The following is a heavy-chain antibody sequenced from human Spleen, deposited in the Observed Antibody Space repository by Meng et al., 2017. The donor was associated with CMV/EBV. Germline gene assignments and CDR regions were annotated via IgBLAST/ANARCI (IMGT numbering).Heavy chain of an antibody. J-gene: IGHJ6*02. CDR2: INRNGDST. CDR1: GFTFDDYG. Sequence: ETLSLTCAASGFTFDDYGMSWVRQAPGKGLEWVSGINRNGDSTGYADSVKGRFTVSRDNAKNSLFLQMNSLRAEDTALYYCARDQYYDFWSGYYTNNGMDVWGQGTTVTVSS. V-gene: IGHV3-20*04. D-gene: IGHD3-3*01. CDR3: ARDQYYDFWSGYYTNNGMDV.